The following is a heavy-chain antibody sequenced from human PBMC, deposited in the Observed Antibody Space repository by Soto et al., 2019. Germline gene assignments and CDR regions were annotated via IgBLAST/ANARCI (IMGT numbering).Heavy chain of an antibody. J-gene: IGHJ4*02. CDR3: ARDRRQDGSGSQIF. V-gene: IGHV3-7*01. CDR1: GFTFSSYW. D-gene: IGHD3-10*01. Sequence: GGSLRLSCAASGFTFSSYWMSWVRQAPGKGLEWVVNIKQDGSEKYYVDSVKGRFTISRDNAKNSLYLQMNSLRAEDTAVYYCARDRRQDGSGSQIFWGQGTLVTVSS. CDR2: IKQDGSEK.